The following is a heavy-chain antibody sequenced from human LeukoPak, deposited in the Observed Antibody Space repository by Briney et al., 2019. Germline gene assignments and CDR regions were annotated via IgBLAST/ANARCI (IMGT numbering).Heavy chain of an antibody. J-gene: IGHJ3*02. V-gene: IGHV3-9*01. CDR2: IRWNSGSI. CDR1: GFTFDDYA. CDR3: AKVPDNLDAFDI. Sequence: GGSLRLSCAASGFTFDDYAMHWVRQAPGKGLEWVSGIRWNSGSIGYAYAVKVRFTISRDNAKNSLYLQMDSRRAEDTALYYCAKVPDNLDAFDIWGEGTMVSVSS. D-gene: IGHD1-1*01.